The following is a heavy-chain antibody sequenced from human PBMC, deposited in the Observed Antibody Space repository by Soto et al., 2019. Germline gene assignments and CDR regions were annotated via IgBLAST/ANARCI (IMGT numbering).Heavy chain of an antibody. CDR1: GGSISSYY. V-gene: IGHV4-59*01. CDR3: ARAVVVAATLSSWFDP. CDR2: IYYSGST. J-gene: IGHJ5*02. Sequence: QVQLQESGPGLVKPSETLSLTCTVSGGSISSYYWSWIRQPPGKGLEWIGYIYYSGSTNYNPSLKSRVTISVDTSKNQFSLKLSSVTAADTAVYYCARAVVVAATLSSWFDPWGQGTLVTVSS. D-gene: IGHD2-15*01.